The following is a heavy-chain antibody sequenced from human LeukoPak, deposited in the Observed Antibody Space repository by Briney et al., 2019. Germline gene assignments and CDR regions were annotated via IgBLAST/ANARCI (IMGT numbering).Heavy chain of an antibody. D-gene: IGHD3-3*01. CDR1: GFTFSSYS. CDR3: AKETSGVVTDDAFDI. J-gene: IGHJ3*02. V-gene: IGHV3-30*02. CDR2: IRYDGSNK. Sequence: GGSLRLSCAASGFTFSSYSMNWVRQAPGKGLEWVAFIRYDGSNKYYADSVKGRFTISRDNSKNTLYLQMNSLRAEDTAVYYCAKETSGVVTDDAFDIWGQGTMVTVSS.